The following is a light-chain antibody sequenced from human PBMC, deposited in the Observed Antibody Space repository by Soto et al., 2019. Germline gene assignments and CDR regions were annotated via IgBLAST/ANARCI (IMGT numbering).Light chain of an antibody. Sequence: EIVLTKSPATLSVSPRARSTLSCRASQSISGTLAWYQQKPGQAPRLLIYGASTRAAGFPARFSGSGSGTDFTLTISSLQSEDFAVYYCQQYDNCPWTFGQGTKVDIK. CDR3: QQYDNCPWT. CDR2: GAS. CDR1: QSISGT. J-gene: IGKJ1*01. V-gene: IGKV3-15*01.